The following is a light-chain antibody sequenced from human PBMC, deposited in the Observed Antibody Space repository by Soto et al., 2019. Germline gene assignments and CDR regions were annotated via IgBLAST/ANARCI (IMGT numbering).Light chain of an antibody. CDR1: QGISSW. V-gene: IGKV1-12*01. J-gene: IGKJ3*01. CDR3: QQAKTFPVT. CDR2: PSS. Sequence: DIQMTQSPSFVSASVGDTVTITCRASQGISSWLAWYQQKPGQAPKSLIYPSSNLKGGVPSRLSGSGSGTDFTLTITNLQPEDFATYYCQQAKTFPVTFGPGTKVIIK.